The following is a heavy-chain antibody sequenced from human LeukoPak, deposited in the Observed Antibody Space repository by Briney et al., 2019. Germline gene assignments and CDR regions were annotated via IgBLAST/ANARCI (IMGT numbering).Heavy chain of an antibody. CDR3: ARLPTIFGVVSDY. J-gene: IGHJ4*02. Sequence: SETLSLTCADYDGSFSGYYWSWIRQPPGKGLEWIGEINHSGSTNYNPSLKSRVTISVDMSKNQFSLKLSSVTAADTAVYYCARLPTIFGVVSDYWGQGTLVTVSS. V-gene: IGHV4-34*01. D-gene: IGHD3-3*01. CDR1: DGSFSGYY. CDR2: INHSGST.